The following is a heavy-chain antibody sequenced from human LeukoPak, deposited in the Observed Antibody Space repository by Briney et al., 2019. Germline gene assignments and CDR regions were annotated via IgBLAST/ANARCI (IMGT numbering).Heavy chain of an antibody. CDR1: GFTFSSYA. D-gene: IGHD6-13*01. J-gene: IGHJ5*02. CDR2: ISYDGSNK. CDR3: ARGDRGTAAGNNWFNP. Sequence: GGSLRLSCAASGFTFSSYAMHWVRQAPGKGLEWVAVISYDGSNKYYADSVKGRFTISRDNSKNTLYLQMNSLRAEDTAVYYCARGDRGTAAGNNWFNPWGQGTLVTVSS. V-gene: IGHV3-30*04.